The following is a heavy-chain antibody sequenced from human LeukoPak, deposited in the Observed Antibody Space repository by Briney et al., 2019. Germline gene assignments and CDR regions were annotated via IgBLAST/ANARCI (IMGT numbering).Heavy chain of an antibody. D-gene: IGHD1-26*01. Sequence: GGSLRLSCAASGFPFSTYAMSWVRQAPGKGLEWVSGISGSGGSTFYADSVKGRFTISRDNAKQSLYLQMNSLGAEDTAVYYCARDTTGGAFDIWGQGTMVTVSS. V-gene: IGHV3-23*01. CDR2: ISGSGGST. CDR1: GFPFSTYA. CDR3: ARDTTGGAFDI. J-gene: IGHJ3*02.